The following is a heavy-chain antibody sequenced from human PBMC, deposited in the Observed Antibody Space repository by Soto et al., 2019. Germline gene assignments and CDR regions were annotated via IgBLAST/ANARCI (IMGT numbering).Heavy chain of an antibody. Sequence: VGSLRLSCAATGFTLRTNGMSWVRQAPGKGLEWVSSFSGSGDDTWYADSLKGRFTISRDNSKNTVYLQMTSLRAEDTALYYCAGHGGYSYLGQGTLVTVSS. CDR1: GFTLRTNG. CDR3: AGHGGYSY. V-gene: IGHV3-23*01. J-gene: IGHJ4*02. D-gene: IGHD4-17*01. CDR2: FSGSGDDT.